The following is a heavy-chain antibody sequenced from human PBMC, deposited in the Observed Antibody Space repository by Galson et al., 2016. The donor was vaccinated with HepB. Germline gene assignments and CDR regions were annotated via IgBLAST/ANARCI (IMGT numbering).Heavy chain of an antibody. J-gene: IGHJ6*02. CDR1: GFTVSRKF. V-gene: IGHV3-66*01. CDR3: AKGPDFYYAMDV. CDR2: IYSGDST. Sequence: SLRLSCAASGFTVSRKFMSWVRQAPGKGLEWVSVIYSGDSTYYADSVKGRFTISRDNSRNRLFLQMKSLRAEDTGVYYCAKGPDFYYAMDVWGQGTTVTVSS.